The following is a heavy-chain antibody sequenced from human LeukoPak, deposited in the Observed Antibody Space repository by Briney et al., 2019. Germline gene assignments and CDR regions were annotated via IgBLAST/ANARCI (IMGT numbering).Heavy chain of an antibody. CDR3: ARALSSGWYMDYFDY. CDR1: GGSISSSSYY. Sequence: SETLSLTCTVSGGSISSSSYYWGWIRQPPGKGLEWIGSIYYSGSTYYNPSLKSRVTISVGTSKNQFSLKLSSVTAADTAVYYCARALSSGWYMDYFDYWGQGTLVTVSS. CDR2: IYYSGST. D-gene: IGHD6-19*01. V-gene: IGHV4-39*07. J-gene: IGHJ4*02.